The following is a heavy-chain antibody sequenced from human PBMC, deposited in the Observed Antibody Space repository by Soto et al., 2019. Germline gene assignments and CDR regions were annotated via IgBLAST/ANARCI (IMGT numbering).Heavy chain of an antibody. D-gene: IGHD6-6*01. CDR2: ISGSGGST. CDR1: VFTVSSYA. V-gene: IGHV3-23*01. CDR3: AKSPGIAARPHYYGMDV. Sequence: GGSLTLYCAASVFTVSSYAMSWFRQAPVTGLEWVSAISGSGGSTYYADSVKGRFTISRDNSKNTLYLQMNSLRAEDTAVYYCAKSPGIAARPHYYGMDVWGQGTTVTVSS. J-gene: IGHJ6*02.